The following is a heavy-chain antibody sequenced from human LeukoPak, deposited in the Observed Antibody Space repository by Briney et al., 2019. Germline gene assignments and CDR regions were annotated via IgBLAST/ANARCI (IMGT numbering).Heavy chain of an antibody. CDR3: ARDSGGWYRWFDP. V-gene: IGHV4-30-4*07. Sequence: SETLSLTCAVSGGSISSGGYSWSWIRQPPGKGLEWIGYIYYSGSTYYNPSLKSRVTISVDTSKNQFSLKLNSVTAADTAVYYCARDSGGWYRWFDPWGQGTLVTVSS. CDR1: GGSISSGGYS. D-gene: IGHD6-19*01. CDR2: IYYSGST. J-gene: IGHJ5*02.